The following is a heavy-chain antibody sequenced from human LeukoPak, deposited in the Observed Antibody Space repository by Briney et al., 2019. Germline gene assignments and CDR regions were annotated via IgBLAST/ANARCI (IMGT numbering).Heavy chain of an antibody. CDR3: ARGRYSSGWFFDY. D-gene: IGHD6-19*01. Sequence: SETLSLTCTVSGGSISSGDYYRSWIRQPPGKGLECIGYIYYSGSTYCNPSLKSRVTISVDTSKNQFSLKLSSVTAADTAVYYCARGRYSSGWFFDYWGQGTLVTVSS. CDR2: IYYSGST. CDR1: GGSISSGDYY. J-gene: IGHJ4*02. V-gene: IGHV4-30-4*01.